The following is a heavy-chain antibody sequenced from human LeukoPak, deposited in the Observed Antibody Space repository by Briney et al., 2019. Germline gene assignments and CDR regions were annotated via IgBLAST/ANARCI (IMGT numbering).Heavy chain of an antibody. Sequence: GRSLRLSCAASGFTFSNYGMHWVRQAPGKGLEWVAVVWSDGNNKYYADSVRGRFTISRDNSKNTLHLQMNSLRAEDTAVYYCARDRTYSSSPDRYCHFNYWGQGTLVTVSS. CDR1: GFTFSNYG. V-gene: IGHV3-33*01. CDR2: VWSDGNNK. CDR3: ARDRTYSSSPDRYCHFNY. D-gene: IGHD6-6*01. J-gene: IGHJ4*02.